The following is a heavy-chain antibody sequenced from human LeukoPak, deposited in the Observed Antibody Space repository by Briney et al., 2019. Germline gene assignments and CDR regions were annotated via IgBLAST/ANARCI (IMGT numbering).Heavy chain of an antibody. Sequence: GGSLRLSCAASGFTFSSYGMSWVRQAPGKGLVWVSRIKNDGSSTTYADSVKGRFTISRDNAKNTVYLQMNSLRAEDTAVYYCARVGVSTYSFDYWGQGTLVTVSS. V-gene: IGHV3-74*01. CDR1: GFTFSSYG. CDR3: ARVGVSTYSFDY. CDR2: IKNDGSST. J-gene: IGHJ4*02. D-gene: IGHD4-11*01.